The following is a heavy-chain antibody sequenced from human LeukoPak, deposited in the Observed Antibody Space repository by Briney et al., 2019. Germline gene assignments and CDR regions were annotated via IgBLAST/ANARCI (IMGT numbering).Heavy chain of an antibody. CDR1: GDSITNSNFY. J-gene: IGHJ4*02. CDR2: IYTSGST. Sequence: PSQTLSLTCTVSGDSITNSNFYWSWVRQPPGKGLEWIGRIYTSGSTNYNPSLKSRVTISVDTSKNQFSLKLSSVTAADTAVYYCARSSYYYDSSGYYSVDYWGQGTLVTVSS. V-gene: IGHV4-61*02. D-gene: IGHD3-22*01. CDR3: ARSSYYYDSSGYYSVDY.